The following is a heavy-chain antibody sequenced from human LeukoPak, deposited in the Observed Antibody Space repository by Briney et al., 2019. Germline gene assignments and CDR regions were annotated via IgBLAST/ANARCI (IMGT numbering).Heavy chain of an antibody. CDR1: GFTFSSYG. CDR3: ANILGLGPGY. D-gene: IGHD3-9*01. Sequence: GGSLRLSCAASGFTFSSYGMHWVRQAPGKGLEWVAFIRYDGSNKYYADSVKGRFTISRDNSKNTLFLQMNSLRAEDSAVYYCANILGLGPGYWGQGTLVTVSS. CDR2: IRYDGSNK. V-gene: IGHV3-30*02. J-gene: IGHJ4*02.